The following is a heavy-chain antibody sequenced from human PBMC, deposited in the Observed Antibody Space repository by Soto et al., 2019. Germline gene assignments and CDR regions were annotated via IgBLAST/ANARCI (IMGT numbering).Heavy chain of an antibody. J-gene: IGHJ4*02. Sequence: QVQLVQSGAEVKKPGSSVKVSCKVSGGSFREYAISWVRQAPGQGLEWRGGIIPMFGTPNYAQKFQGRVTIIADESTSTGYMELSSLTSDDTAVYYCARDSTAMITTSFDYWGQGTLVTVSS. CDR3: ARDSTAMITTSFDY. D-gene: IGHD3-16*01. CDR2: IIPMFGTP. V-gene: IGHV1-69*01. CDR1: GGSFREYA.